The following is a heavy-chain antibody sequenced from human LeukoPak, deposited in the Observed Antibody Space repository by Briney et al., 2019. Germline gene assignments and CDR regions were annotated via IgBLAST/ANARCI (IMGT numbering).Heavy chain of an antibody. D-gene: IGHD3-22*01. CDR2: IYSGGST. V-gene: IGHV3-53*01. CDR1: GFTVSSNY. J-gene: IGHJ4*02. CDR3: AKDRPNYYGSNGHYYKLNGDC. Sequence: PGGSLRLSCAASGFTVSSNYMSWVRQAPGKGLEWVSVIYSGGSTYYADSVKGRFTISRDNSKNTLYLQMNSLRAEDTAVYYCAKDRPNYYGSNGHYYKLNGDCWGQGTLVTVSS.